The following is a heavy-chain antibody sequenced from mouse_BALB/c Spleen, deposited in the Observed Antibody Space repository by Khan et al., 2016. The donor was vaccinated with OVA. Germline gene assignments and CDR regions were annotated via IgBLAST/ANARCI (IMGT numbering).Heavy chain of an antibody. CDR3: ARIYGGDFDY. D-gene: IGHD1-1*01. J-gene: IGHJ2*01. CDR2: ISYSGNT. V-gene: IGHV3-2*02. Sequence: VQLQQSGPGLVKPSQSLSLTCTVTGYSITSDYAWNWIWQFPGNKLEWLGFISYSGNTNFNPSLKSRISITRDTSKNQFFLQLNSVTTEDTARNYCARIYGGDFDYWGQGTTLTVSS. CDR1: GYSITSDYA.